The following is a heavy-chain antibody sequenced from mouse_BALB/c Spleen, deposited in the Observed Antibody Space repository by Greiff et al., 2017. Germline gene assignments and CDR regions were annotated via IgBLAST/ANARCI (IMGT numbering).Heavy chain of an antibody. CDR3: ARVHYYGSSNWYFDV. CDR1: GFSLTSYG. Sequence: QVQLKESGPGLVAPSQSLSITCTVSGFSLTSYGVHWVRQPPGKGLEWLGVIWAGGSTNYNSALMSRLSISKDNSKSQVFLKMNSLQTDDTAMYYCARVHYYGSSNWYFDVWGAGTTVTVSS. CDR2: IWAGGST. V-gene: IGHV2-9*02. J-gene: IGHJ1*01. D-gene: IGHD1-1*01.